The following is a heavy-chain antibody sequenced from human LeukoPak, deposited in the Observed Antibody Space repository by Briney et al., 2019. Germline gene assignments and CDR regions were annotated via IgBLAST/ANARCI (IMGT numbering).Heavy chain of an antibody. CDR1: GYTFTSYY. J-gene: IGHJ4*02. D-gene: IGHD3-3*01. V-gene: IGHV1-46*01. Sequence: ASVKVSCKASGYTFTSYYMHWMRQAPAQGLEWMGIINPSGGSTSYAQKFQGRVTMTRDTSTSTVYMELSSLRSEDTAVYYCARVGGYDFWSGYYIPYFDYWGQGTLVTVS. CDR2: INPSGGST. CDR3: ARVGGYDFWSGYYIPYFDY.